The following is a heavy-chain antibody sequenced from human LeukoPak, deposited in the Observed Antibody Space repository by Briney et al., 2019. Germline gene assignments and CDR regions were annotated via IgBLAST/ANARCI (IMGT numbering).Heavy chain of an antibody. CDR1: GGSISSGDYY. CDR2: IYYSGST. D-gene: IGHD4-17*01. V-gene: IGHV4-30-4*01. Sequence: SQTLSLTCTVSGGSISSGDYYWSWIRQPPGRGWEGLGYIYYSGSTYYNPSLKSRVTISVDTSKNQFSLKLSSVTAADTAVYYCARGKPYGDYVGNFDYWGQGTLVTVSS. J-gene: IGHJ4*02. CDR3: ARGKPYGDYVGNFDY.